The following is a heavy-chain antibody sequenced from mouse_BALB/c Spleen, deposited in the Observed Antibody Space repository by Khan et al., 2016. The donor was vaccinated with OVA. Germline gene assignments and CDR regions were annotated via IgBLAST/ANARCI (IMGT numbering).Heavy chain of an antibody. CDR1: GYSITSGYA. J-gene: IGHJ2*01. D-gene: IGHD1-1*01. CDR3: ARGNYYGYYFDY. CDR2: ISYSGVT. V-gene: IGHV3-2*02. Sequence: QLEESGPGLVKPSQSLSLTCTVTGYSITSGYAWNWIRQFPGNKLEWMGYISYSGVTSYTPSLKSRISITRDNSKNQFFLQLNSVTTEDTATYYCARGNYYGYYFDYWGQGTTLTVSS.